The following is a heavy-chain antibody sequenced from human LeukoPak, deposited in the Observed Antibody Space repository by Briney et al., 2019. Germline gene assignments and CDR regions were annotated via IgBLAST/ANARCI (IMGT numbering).Heavy chain of an antibody. D-gene: IGHD3-9*01. CDR1: GYTFTSYG. Sequence: ASVKVSCKASGYTFTSYGISWLRQAPGQGLEWMGWISAYNCNTNYAQKLHRRVTMTTDTSTNTAYMELRSLRSDDTAVYYRARGKLNFDWLLDYYYGMDVWGQGTTVTVSS. V-gene: IGHV1-18*01. J-gene: IGHJ6*02. CDR3: ARGKLNFDWLLDYYYGMDV. CDR2: ISAYNCNT.